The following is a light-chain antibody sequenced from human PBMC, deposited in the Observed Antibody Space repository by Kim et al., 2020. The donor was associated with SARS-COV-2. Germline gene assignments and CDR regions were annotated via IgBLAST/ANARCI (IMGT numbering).Light chain of an antibody. J-gene: IGLJ1*01. CDR2: DVN. V-gene: IGLV2-14*04. CDR3: SSYTTSSTYV. CDR1: SSDVGCYNY. Sequence: GHSITLSCTGTSSDVGCYNYVSWYEQHPGKAPKLMIYDVNKRPSGVSYRFSGSKSGNTASLTISGLQAEDEADYYCSSYTTSSTYVFATGTKVTVL.